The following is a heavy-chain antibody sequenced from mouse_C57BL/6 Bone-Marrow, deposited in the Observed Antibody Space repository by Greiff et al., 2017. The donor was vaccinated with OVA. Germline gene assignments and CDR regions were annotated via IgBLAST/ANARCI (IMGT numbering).Heavy chain of an antibody. CDR1: GYSFTDYN. Sequence: SGYSFTDYNMNWVKQSNGKSLEWIGVINPNYGTTSYNQKFKGKATLTVDQSSSTAYMQLNSLTSEDSAVYYCATEGYNNYGYYYAMDYWGQGTSVTVSS. CDR2: INPNYGTT. V-gene: IGHV1-39*01. D-gene: IGHD2-5*01. CDR3: ATEGYNNYGYYYAMDY. J-gene: IGHJ4*01.